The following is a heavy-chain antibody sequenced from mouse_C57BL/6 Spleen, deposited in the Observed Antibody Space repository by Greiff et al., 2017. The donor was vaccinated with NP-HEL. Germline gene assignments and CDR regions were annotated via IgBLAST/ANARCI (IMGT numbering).Heavy chain of an antibody. CDR3: ARHVGNWDDY. J-gene: IGHJ2*01. CDR2: ISSGGSYT. V-gene: IGHV5-6*01. CDR1: GFTFSSYG. D-gene: IGHD4-1*01. Sequence: EVQVVESGGDLVKPGGSLKLSCAASGFTFSSYGMSWVRQTPDKRLEWVATISSGGSYTYYPDSVKGRFTISRDNAKNTLYLQMSSLKSEDTAMYYCARHVGNWDDYWGQGTTLTVSS.